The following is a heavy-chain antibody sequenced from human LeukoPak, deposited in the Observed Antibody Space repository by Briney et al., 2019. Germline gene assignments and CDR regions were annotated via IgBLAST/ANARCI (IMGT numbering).Heavy chain of an antibody. V-gene: IGHV1-2*02. CDR2: INPNSDGT. Sequence: ASVKVSCKASGYTFTGYYMHWVRQAPGQGLEWMGWINPNSDGTNYAQKFQGRFTMTRDTSISTAYMELSRLRSDDTAVYYCAMGGHSYGTTGKYWGQGTLVTVSS. J-gene: IGHJ4*02. CDR1: GYTFTGYY. D-gene: IGHD5-18*01. CDR3: AMGGHSYGTTGKY.